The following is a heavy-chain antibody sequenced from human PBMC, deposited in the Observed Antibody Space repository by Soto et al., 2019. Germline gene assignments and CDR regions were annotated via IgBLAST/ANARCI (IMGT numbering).Heavy chain of an antibody. CDR3: ARVGVGSGLSP. CDR2: ISGSGGST. J-gene: IGHJ5*02. CDR1: EFTFSSYA. V-gene: IGHV3-23*01. D-gene: IGHD3-10*01. Sequence: EVQLLESGGGLVQPGGSLRLSCVASEFTFSSYAMSWVRQAPGKGLEWVSAISGSGGSTYYADSVKGRFAVSRDNAKNSLYLQMNSLRADDTAVYYCARVGVGSGLSPWGQGTLVSVSS.